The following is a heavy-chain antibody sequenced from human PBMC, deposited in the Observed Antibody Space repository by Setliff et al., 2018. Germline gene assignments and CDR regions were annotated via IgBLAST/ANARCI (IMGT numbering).Heavy chain of an antibody. J-gene: IGHJ6*03. CDR1: GGSISSYY. V-gene: IGHV4-4*07. D-gene: IGHD6-19*01. CDR2: IYIGGSA. Sequence: SETLSLTCTASGGSISSYYWSWIRQPAGKGLEWIGHIYIGGSANYNPSLKSRVTMSTDTSKNQFSLKLNSVTAADMAVYYCAREQWLDPPGYYYMDVWAKGTTVTVSS. CDR3: AREQWLDPPGYYYMDV.